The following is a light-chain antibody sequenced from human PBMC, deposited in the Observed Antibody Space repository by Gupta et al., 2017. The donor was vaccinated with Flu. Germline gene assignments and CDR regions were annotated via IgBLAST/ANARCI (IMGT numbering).Light chain of an antibody. J-gene: IGKJ2*04. CDR2: LGS. Sequence: DIVMTQSPLSLPVTPGEPASISCRSSQSLLHSNGYNYLDWYLQKPGQSPQLLIYLGSNRASGVPDRFSGSGSGTDFTLKISRVEAEDVGVYYCRQGSSFGQGTKLEIK. CDR3: RQGSS. V-gene: IGKV2-28*01. CDR1: QSLLHSNGYNY.